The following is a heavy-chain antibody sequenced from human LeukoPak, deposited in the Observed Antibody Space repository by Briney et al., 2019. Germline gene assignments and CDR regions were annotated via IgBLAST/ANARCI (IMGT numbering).Heavy chain of an antibody. Sequence: TLSLTCTVSGGSISSGGYFWSWIRQHPGKGLEWIGSISSSGSTLYSPSLKRRVTISVDTSKNQFSLNLSSVTAADTAVYYCARADNLNAFDYWGRGTRVTVSS. CDR2: ISSSGST. V-gene: IGHV4-31*03. D-gene: IGHD1-1*01. J-gene: IGHJ4*02. CDR1: GGSISSGGYF. CDR3: ARADNLNAFDY.